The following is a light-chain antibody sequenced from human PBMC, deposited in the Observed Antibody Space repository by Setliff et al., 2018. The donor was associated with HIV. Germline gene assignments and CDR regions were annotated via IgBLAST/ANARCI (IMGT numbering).Light chain of an antibody. CDR1: NIGSKS. J-gene: IGLJ1*01. V-gene: IGLV3-21*03. CDR2: DDN. CDR3: QVWDTSNDHQV. Sequence: SYELTQPPSVSVAPGKTARITCGGNNIGSKSVHWYQQKPGQAPVLVVYDDNDRPSGIPEQFSGSNSGNTATLTISRVEAGDEADYYCQVWDTSNDHQVFGTGTKVTVL.